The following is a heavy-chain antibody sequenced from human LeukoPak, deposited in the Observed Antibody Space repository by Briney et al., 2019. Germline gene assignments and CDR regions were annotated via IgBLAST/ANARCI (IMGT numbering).Heavy chain of an antibody. D-gene: IGHD3-22*01. CDR1: GFTSHSYA. Sequence: PGGSLRLSCATSGFTSHSYAMSWVRQAPGKGLEWVSAINGGGDVTYYADSVQGRFFFSRDNAKNTLYLQLNSLGAEDTAVYYCARNYYDSSGYSPFFDYWGQGTLVTVSS. CDR3: ARNYYDSSGYSPFFDY. J-gene: IGHJ4*02. V-gene: IGHV3-23*01. CDR2: INGGGDVT.